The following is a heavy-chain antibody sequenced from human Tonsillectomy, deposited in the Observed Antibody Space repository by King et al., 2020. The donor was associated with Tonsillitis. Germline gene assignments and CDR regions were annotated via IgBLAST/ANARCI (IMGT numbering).Heavy chain of an antibody. CDR2: INHSGST. V-gene: IGHV4-34*01. CDR3: ARGYCSSTSCLPDYYYYYYMDV. Sequence: QLQQWGAGLLKPSETLSITCAGYGGAFSGYYWRGIRKHPGKGLEWIGEINHSGSTNYNPSLKSRVTISVDTSKNQFSLKLSSVPAADTAVYYCARGYCSSTSCLPDYYYYYYMDVWGNGTTVTVSS. J-gene: IGHJ6*03. CDR1: GGAFSGYY. D-gene: IGHD2-2*01.